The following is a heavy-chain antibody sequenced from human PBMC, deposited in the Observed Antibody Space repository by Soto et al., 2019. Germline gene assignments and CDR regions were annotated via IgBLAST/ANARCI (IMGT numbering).Heavy chain of an antibody. CDR3: ARDGGYCISGTCSRNYYHGMDV. CDR1: GDSISSGNYY. J-gene: IGHJ6*02. CDR2: IHHTGNT. D-gene: IGHD2-15*01. Sequence: QVQLQESGPGLVKPSQTLSLTCTVSGDSISSGNYYWSWIRQPPGKGLEWIGYIHHTGNTNNNPSLKSRVSISLDTSKNEFSLKLTSVTAADTAVYYCARDGGYCISGTCSRNYYHGMDVWGQGTTLTVSS. V-gene: IGHV4-30-4*01.